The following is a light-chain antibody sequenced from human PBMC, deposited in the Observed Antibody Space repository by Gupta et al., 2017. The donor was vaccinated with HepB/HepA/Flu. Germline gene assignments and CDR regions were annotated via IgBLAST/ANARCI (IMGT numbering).Light chain of an antibody. J-gene: IGLJ1*01. CDR1: SLRSYY. V-gene: IGLV3-19*01. CDR3: NSRDSSGNHLGV. Sequence: SSELTQDPAVSVALGQTVRITCQGDSLRSYYASWYQQKPGQAPVLVIYGKNNRASGIPDRFSGSSSGNTASLTITGAQAEDEADYYCNSRDSSGNHLGVFGTGTKVTVL. CDR2: GKN.